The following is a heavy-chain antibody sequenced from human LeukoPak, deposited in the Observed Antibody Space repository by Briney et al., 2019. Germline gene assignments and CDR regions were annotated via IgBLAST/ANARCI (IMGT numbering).Heavy chain of an antibody. CDR2: INPNSGGT. CDR1: GYTFTGYY. D-gene: IGHD3-22*01. Sequence: ASVKVSCKASGYTFTGYYMHWVRQAPGQGLEWMGWINPNSGGTNYAQKFQGRVTMTRDMSISTAYMELSRLRSDDTAVYYCAREAEYYYDSSGYHPGDYWGQGTLVTVSS. V-gene: IGHV1-2*02. J-gene: IGHJ4*02. CDR3: AREAEYYYDSSGYHPGDY.